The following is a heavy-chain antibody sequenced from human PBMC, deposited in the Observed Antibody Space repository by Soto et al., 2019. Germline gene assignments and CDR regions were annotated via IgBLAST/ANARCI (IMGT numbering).Heavy chain of an antibody. Sequence: SVKVSCKASGGTFSSYAISWVRQAPGQGLEWMGGIIPIFGTANYAQKFQGRVTITADESTSTAYMELSSLRSEDTAVYYCAREALDTAMVSRVWFDPWGQGTLVTVSS. CDR3: AREALDTAMVSRVWFDP. V-gene: IGHV1-69*13. D-gene: IGHD5-18*01. J-gene: IGHJ5*02. CDR1: GGTFSSYA. CDR2: IIPIFGTA.